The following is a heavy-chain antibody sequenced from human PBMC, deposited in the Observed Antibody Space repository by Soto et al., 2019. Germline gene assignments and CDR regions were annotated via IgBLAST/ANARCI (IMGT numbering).Heavy chain of an antibody. D-gene: IGHD3-3*01. Sequence: QITLNESGPTVVKPAETLTLTCTFSGFSLTTSGVGVGWIRQSPGKAPEGLALIYWDDDKRYSASLKSRLTITKDTSKNQVVLTMASVDPADTATYSCAHRILRTVFGLVTTTAIYFDFWGQGTPVVVSS. J-gene: IGHJ4*02. CDR1: GFSLTTSGVG. CDR2: IYWDDDK. CDR3: AHRILRTVFGLVTTTAIYFDF. V-gene: IGHV2-5*02.